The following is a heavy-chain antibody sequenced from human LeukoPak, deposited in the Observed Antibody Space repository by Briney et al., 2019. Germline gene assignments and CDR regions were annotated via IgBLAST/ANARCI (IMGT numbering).Heavy chain of an antibody. CDR3: ARDLSITMVRDYDMDV. J-gene: IGHJ6*02. V-gene: IGHV4-59*08. CDR2: IYYSGST. D-gene: IGHD3-10*01. CDR1: GGSISSYY. Sequence: SETLSLTCTVSGGSISSYYWSWLRQPPGKGLEGFGYIYYSGSTNYTPSLKSRVTISVDTSKNQFSLKLSSVTAADTAVYYCARDLSITMVRDYDMDVWGQGTTVTVSS.